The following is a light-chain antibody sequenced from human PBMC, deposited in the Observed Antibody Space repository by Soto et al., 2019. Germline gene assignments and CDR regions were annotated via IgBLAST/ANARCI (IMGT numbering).Light chain of an antibody. Sequence: DVVMTQSPLSLPVALGQPASISCRSSQSLVYSDGNAYLTWFQQRPGQSPRRLIYRVSNRDSGVPDRFSGSVSGTDFTLKISRVEAEDVGVYYCMQGTHWPPTFGRGTKVEIK. CDR2: RVS. V-gene: IGKV2-30*01. CDR3: MQGTHWPPT. J-gene: IGKJ1*01. CDR1: QSLVYSDGNAY.